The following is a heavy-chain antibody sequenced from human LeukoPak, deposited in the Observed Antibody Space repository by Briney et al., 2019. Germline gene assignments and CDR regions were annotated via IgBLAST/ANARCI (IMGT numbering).Heavy chain of an antibody. V-gene: IGHV3-48*01. Sequence: GGSLRLSCAASGFTFSSYSMNWVRQAPGKGLEWVSYIISSGSSSTIYYADSVKGRFTISRDNAKNSLYLQMNRLRAEDTAVYYCARVLGGVGWFDPWGQGTLVTVSS. CDR3: ARVLGGVGWFDP. J-gene: IGHJ5*02. CDR2: IISSGSSSTI. D-gene: IGHD2-8*01. CDR1: GFTFSSYS.